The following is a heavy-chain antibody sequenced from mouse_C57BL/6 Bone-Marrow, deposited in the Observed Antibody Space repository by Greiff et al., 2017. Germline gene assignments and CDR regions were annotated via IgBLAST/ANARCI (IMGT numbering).Heavy chain of an antibody. CDR3: ARGYYGSVWYFDV. CDR2: INPNNGGT. J-gene: IGHJ1*03. CDR1: GYTFTDYN. V-gene: IGHV1-22*01. D-gene: IGHD1-1*01. Sequence: VQLQQSGPELVKPGASVKMSCKASGYTFTDYNMHWVKQSHGKSLEWIGYINPNNGGTSYNQKFKGKATLTVNKSSSTAYMELRSLTSEDSAVYYCARGYYGSVWYFDVWGTGTTVTVSS.